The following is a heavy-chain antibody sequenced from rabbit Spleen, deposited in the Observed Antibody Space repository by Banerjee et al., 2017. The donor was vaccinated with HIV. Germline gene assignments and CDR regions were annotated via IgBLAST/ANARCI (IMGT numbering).Heavy chain of an antibody. Sequence: QSLEESGGGLVQPEGSLTLTCIASGVSFSGDSYMCWVRQAPGKGLEWIACIDAGSSGYTYCASWAKGRFTISKTSSTTVTLQMTSLTAADTATYFCARNVHSANNWFTRLDLWGPGTLVTVS. CDR1: GVSFSGDSY. CDR2: IDAGSSGYT. V-gene: IGHV1S40*01. D-gene: IGHD1-1*01. CDR3: ARNVHSANNWFTRLDL. J-gene: IGHJ3*01.